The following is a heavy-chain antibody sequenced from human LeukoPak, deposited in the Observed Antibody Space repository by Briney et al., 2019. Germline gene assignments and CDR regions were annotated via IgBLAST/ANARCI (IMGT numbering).Heavy chain of an antibody. J-gene: IGHJ6*02. V-gene: IGHV1-69*13. CDR1: GYTFTGYY. CDR2: IIPIFGTA. Sequence: GASVKVSCKASGYTFTGYYMHWVRQAPGQGLEWMGGIIPIFGTANYAQKFQGRVTITAGESTSTAYMELSSLRSEDTAVYYCARDPDRNYGMDVWGQGTTVTVSS. CDR3: ARDPDRNYGMDV. D-gene: IGHD1-14*01.